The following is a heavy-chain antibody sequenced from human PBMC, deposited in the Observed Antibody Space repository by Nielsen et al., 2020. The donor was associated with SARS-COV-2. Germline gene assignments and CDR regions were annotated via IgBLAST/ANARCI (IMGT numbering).Heavy chain of an antibody. V-gene: IGHV3-9*01. D-gene: IGHD3-22*01. J-gene: IGHJ3*02. CDR1: GFTFDDYA. CDR3: AMILNYYDSSDYADGPFDI. Sequence: SLKISCAASGFTFDDYAMHWVRQAPGKGLEWVSGISWNSGSIGYADSVKGRFTIFRDNSKTTVFLQMNSLRAGDTAVYYCAMILNYYDSSDYADGPFDIWGQGTKVTVSS. CDR2: ISWNSGSI.